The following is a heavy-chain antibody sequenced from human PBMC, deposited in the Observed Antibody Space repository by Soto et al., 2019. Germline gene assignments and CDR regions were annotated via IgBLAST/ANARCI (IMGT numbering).Heavy chain of an antibody. Sequence: GESLKISCKGSGYSFTSYWIGWVRQMPGKGLEWMGIIYPGDSDTRYSPSFQGQVTISADKSISTAYLQWSSLKASDTAMYHCARQAYDFWSGLSFYYYYYGMDVWGQGTTVTVSS. CDR1: GYSFTSYW. CDR3: ARQAYDFWSGLSFYYYYYGMDV. J-gene: IGHJ6*02. CDR2: IYPGDSDT. V-gene: IGHV5-51*01. D-gene: IGHD3-3*01.